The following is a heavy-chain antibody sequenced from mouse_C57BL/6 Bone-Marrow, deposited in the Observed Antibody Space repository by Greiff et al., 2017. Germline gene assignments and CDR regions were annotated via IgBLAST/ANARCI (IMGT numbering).Heavy chain of an antibody. J-gene: IGHJ2*01. V-gene: IGHV5-9-1*02. CDR2: ISSGGDYI. D-gene: IGHD4-1*01. CDR1: GFTFSSYA. Sequence: EVKLEESGEGLVKPGGSLKLSCAASGFTFSSYAMSWVRQTPEKRLEWVAYISSGGDYIYYADTVKGRFTISRDNARNTLYLQMSRLKSEDTAMYYCTRDLGTVYFDYWGQGTTLTVSS. CDR3: TRDLGTVYFDY.